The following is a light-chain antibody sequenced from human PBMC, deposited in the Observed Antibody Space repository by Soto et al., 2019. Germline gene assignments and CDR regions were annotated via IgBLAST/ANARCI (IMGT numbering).Light chain of an antibody. CDR2: EVS. Sequence: QSLLPQPPSASGSPGHSVTISCTGTSSDIGAYIYVSWYQQHPGKAPKLMISEVSRRPSGVPERFSGSKSGNTASLTVSGLQADDEAHYYCSSYAGSNNFVFGTGTKVTVL. V-gene: IGLV2-8*01. CDR1: SSDIGAYIY. J-gene: IGLJ1*01. CDR3: SSYAGSNNFV.